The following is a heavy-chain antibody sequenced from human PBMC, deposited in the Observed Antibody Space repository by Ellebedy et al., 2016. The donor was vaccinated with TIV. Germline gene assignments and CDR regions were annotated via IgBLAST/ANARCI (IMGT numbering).Heavy chain of an antibody. CDR2: ISDSGGST. V-gene: IGHV3-23*01. J-gene: IGHJ6*02. CDR3: AKDRGSRSSNYVSPMDI. D-gene: IGHD6-13*01. CDR1: GFTFSNFV. Sequence: GESLKISCAASGFTFSNFVMSWVRQAPGKGLEWVSDISDSGGSTYYADSVKGRVTISRDNSESTVHLQMDSLTVEDTGVYYCAKDRGSRSSNYVSPMDIWGQGTTVTASS.